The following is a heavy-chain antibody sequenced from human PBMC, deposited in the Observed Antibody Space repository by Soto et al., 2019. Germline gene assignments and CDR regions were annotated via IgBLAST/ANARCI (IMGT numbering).Heavy chain of an antibody. CDR2: INHSGST. V-gene: IGHV4-34*01. Sequence: KPSETLSLTCAVYGGSFSGYYWSWIRQPPGKGLEWIGEINHSGSTNYNPSLKSRVTISVDTSKKQFSLKLSSVTAADTAVYYCARVPYGDYHFDYWGQGTLVTVYS. CDR1: GGSFSGYY. D-gene: IGHD4-17*01. CDR3: ARVPYGDYHFDY. J-gene: IGHJ4*02.